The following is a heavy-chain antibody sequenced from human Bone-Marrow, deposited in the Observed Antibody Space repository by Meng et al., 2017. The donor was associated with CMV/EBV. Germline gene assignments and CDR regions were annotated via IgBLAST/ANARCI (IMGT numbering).Heavy chain of an antibody. CDR2: ISSSSSYI. CDR1: GGSISSSS. CDR3: ASDPLSSIAPRGEY. V-gene: IGHV3-21*04. D-gene: IGHD6-6*01. Sequence: ETLSLTCTVSGGSISSSSYYWGWIRQPPGKGLEWVSSISSSSSYIYYADSVKGRFTISRDNAKNSLYLQMNSLRAEDTAVYYCASDPLSSIAPRGEYWGQGTLVTVPS. J-gene: IGHJ4*02.